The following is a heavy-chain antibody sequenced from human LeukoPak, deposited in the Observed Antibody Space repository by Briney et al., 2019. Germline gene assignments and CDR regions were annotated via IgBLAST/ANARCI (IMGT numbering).Heavy chain of an antibody. J-gene: IGHJ5*02. CDR2: IIPILGIA. V-gene: IGHV1-69*04. CDR1: GGTFSSYA. D-gene: IGHD2-2*01. CDR3: ARAGYCSSTSCYADLSNWFDP. Sequence: SVKVSCKASGGTFSSYAISWVRQAPGQGLEWMGRIIPILGIANYAQKFQGRVTITADKSTSTAYMELSSLRSEDTAVYYCARAGYCSSTSCYADLSNWFDPWGQGTLVTVSS.